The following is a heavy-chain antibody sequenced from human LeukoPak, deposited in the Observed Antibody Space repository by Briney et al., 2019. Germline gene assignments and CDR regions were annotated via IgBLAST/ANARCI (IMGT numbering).Heavy chain of an antibody. CDR3: ARRAGAYSHPYDY. V-gene: IGHV3-53*01. J-gene: IGHJ4*02. D-gene: IGHD4/OR15-4a*01. CDR1: AFTFNNYA. CDR2: IYSDNT. Sequence: GGSLRLSCAASAFTFNNYAMSWVRQAPGKGLEWVSFIYSDNTRYSDSVKGRFTISRDNSKNTLYLQMNSLRAEDTAVYYCARRAGAYSHPYDYWGQGTLVTVSS.